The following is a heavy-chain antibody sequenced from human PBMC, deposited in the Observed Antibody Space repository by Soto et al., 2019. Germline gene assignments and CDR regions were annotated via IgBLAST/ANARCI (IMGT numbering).Heavy chain of an antibody. J-gene: IGHJ5*02. V-gene: IGHV4-4*07. CDR3: GRESGETWDYEAS. Sequence: QVQLQESGPGLVRPSETLSLTCTVSGGSISSYRWSWIRQPAGKGLEWIGRLNTYGNTHYNPSLKSRVTLSVDPSRNQFFLTLRSVTAADSAVYHCGRESGETWDYEASWGQGTPVTVSS. CDR2: LNTYGNT. CDR1: GGSISSYR. D-gene: IGHD1-7*01.